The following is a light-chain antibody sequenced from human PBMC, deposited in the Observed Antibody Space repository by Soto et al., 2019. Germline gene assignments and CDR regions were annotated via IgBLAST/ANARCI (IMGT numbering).Light chain of an antibody. CDR1: QSISSY. CDR3: QHSYSTPWK. CDR2: AAS. V-gene: IGKV1-39*01. J-gene: IGKJ1*01. Sequence: DIQMTQSPSSLSASVGDRVTITGRASQSISSYLNCYQQKPGKAPKLLIYAASSLQSVVPSRFSGSGSGTDFTLTISSMQPEDFATYCCQHSYSTPWKFGQGTKLEIK.